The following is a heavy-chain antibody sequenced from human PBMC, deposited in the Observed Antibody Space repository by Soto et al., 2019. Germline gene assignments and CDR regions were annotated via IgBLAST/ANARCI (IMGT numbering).Heavy chain of an antibody. CDR3: ARSTVVTHYNWFDP. Sequence: PSETLSLTCTVSGGSISSYYWSWIRQPAGKGLEWIGRIYTSGSTNYNPSLKSRVTMSVDTSKNQFSLKLSSVTAADTAVYYCARSTVVTHYNWFDPWGQGTLVTVSS. CDR1: GGSISSYY. CDR2: IYTSGST. V-gene: IGHV4-4*07. J-gene: IGHJ5*02. D-gene: IGHD4-17*01.